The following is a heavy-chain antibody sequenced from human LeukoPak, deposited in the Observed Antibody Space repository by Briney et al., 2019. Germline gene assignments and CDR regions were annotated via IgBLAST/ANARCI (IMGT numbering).Heavy chain of an antibody. Sequence: PGGSLRLSCAASGFTFSNAWMSRVRQAPGKGLEWVGRIKSKTDGGTTDYAAPVKGRFTISRDDSKNTLYLQMNSLKTEDTAVYYCTTGPHGSGSPYYYYYMDVWGKGTTVTVSS. V-gene: IGHV3-15*01. J-gene: IGHJ6*03. CDR2: IKSKTDGGTT. D-gene: IGHD3-10*01. CDR3: TTGPHGSGSPYYYYYMDV. CDR1: GFTFSNAW.